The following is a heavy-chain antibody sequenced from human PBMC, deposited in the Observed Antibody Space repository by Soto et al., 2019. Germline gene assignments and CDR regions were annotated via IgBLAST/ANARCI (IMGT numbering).Heavy chain of an antibody. J-gene: IGHJ4*02. CDR2: INQEGSEE. Sequence: EVQLVESGGGLVQPGGSLRLSCVVSGFTFRSHWMSWVRQAPGKGLVWVADINQEGSEEYYVDSVKGRFTVSRDNAKNSLYLQMNILRAEDMAVYYCARGHFGRDYWGQGTLVIVSP. CDR3: ARGHFGRDY. CDR1: GFTFRSHW. V-gene: IGHV3-7*05. D-gene: IGHD2-15*01.